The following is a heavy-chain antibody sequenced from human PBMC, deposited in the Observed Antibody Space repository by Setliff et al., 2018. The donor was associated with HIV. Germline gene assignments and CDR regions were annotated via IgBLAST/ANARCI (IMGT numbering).Heavy chain of an antibody. CDR1: GYTFTSYA. Sequence: ASVKVSCKASGYTFTSYAIHWVRQAPGQRLEWMGWITVGDGNTKYSQKFQGRVTITRDTSASTAYMELSSLRSEDTAVYFCARDLHTFMINSYHYYMDVWGKGTTVTAP. CDR3: ARDLHTFMINSYHYYMDV. D-gene: IGHD3-16*01. J-gene: IGHJ6*03. CDR2: ITVGDGNT. V-gene: IGHV1-3*01.